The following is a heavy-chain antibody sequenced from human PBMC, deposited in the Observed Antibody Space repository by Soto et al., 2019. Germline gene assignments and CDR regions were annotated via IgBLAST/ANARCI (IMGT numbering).Heavy chain of an antibody. Sequence: QVQLQESGPGLVKPSQTLSLTCTVSGGSIRSGGYYWYWIRQHPGKGLEWIGYIYYSGTTYYNPSLKSRVTISVGTSKHQVSLMLGSVPAADTAVYCCAASCVACGGFNCYGIDVWGPGTTVTVSS. CDR1: GGSIRSGGYY. CDR3: AASCVACGGFNCYGIDV. CDR2: IYYSGTT. J-gene: IGHJ6*02. V-gene: IGHV4-31*03. D-gene: IGHD2-21*01.